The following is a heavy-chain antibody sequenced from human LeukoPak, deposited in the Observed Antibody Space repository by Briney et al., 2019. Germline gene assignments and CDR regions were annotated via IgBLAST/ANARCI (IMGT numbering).Heavy chain of an antibody. CDR1: GGSIRSYY. CDR2: IYYSGST. CDR3: AQAESIAYTSGWYAVY. J-gene: IGHJ4*02. Sequence: PSETLSLTCTVSGGSIRSYYWSWIRQPPGKGLEWIAYIYYSGSTNYNPSLKSRVTISVDTSKNQFSLKLSSVTAADTALYYCAQAESIAYTSGWYAVYWGQGTLVTVSS. D-gene: IGHD6-19*01. V-gene: IGHV4-59*01.